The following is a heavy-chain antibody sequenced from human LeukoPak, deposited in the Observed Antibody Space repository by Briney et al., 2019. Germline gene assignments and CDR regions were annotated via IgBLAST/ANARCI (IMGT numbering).Heavy chain of an antibody. CDR2: IYYSRGT. CDR1: GGSISSDY. D-gene: IGHD3-16*01. CDR3: ARGRLGGGVRGFDI. J-gene: IGHJ3*02. V-gene: IGHV4-59*01. Sequence: SETLSLTCTVSGGSISSDYWSWIRQPPGEGLGGFGYIYYSRGTNYNTSPKSRVTTSVDETKKQFSLKLRYVTAADTAVYYCARGRLGGGVRGFDIWGQGTMVTVSS.